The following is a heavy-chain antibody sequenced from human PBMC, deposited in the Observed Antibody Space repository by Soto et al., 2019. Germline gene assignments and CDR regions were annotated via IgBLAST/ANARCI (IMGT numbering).Heavy chain of an antibody. CDR2: IKQAGSEK. CDR3: AKDCGTSCYFSGMDA. J-gene: IGHJ6*02. Sequence: GGSLRLSCVASGLTFTTYWMTWVRQAPGKGLEWVANIKQAGSEKYYVDSVKGPFTISSDDAKNTLYLQMNSLRAEDTAVYYCAKDCGTSCYFSGMDAWVQGTTVTVSS. D-gene: IGHD2-2*01. CDR1: GLTFTTYW. V-gene: IGHV3-7*03.